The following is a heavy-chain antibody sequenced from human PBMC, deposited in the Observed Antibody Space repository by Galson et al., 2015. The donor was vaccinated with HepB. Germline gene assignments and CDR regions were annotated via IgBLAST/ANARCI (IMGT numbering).Heavy chain of an antibody. D-gene: IGHD3-10*01. V-gene: IGHV1-2*02. CDR2: INPNSGGT. CDR3: ARDRVITMVRGVRCGMDV. CDR1: GYTFTGYY. J-gene: IGHJ6*02. Sequence: SVKVSCKASGYTFTGYYMHWVRQAPGQGLERMGWINPNSGGTNYAQKFQGRVTMTRDTSISTAYMELSRLRSDDTAVYYCARDRVITMVRGVRCGMDVWGQGTTVTVSS.